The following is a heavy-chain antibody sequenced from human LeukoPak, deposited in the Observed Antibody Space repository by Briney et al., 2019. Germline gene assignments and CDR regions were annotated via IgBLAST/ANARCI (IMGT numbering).Heavy chain of an antibody. J-gene: IGHJ6*02. V-gene: IGHV3-23*01. CDR3: ARGGSSWYLGYYYYYGMDV. CDR1: GFIFSSYA. D-gene: IGHD6-13*01. Sequence: GGSLRLSCAASGFIFSSYAMSWVRQAPGKGLEWVSTISHNGGNTYYADSVQGRFTISRDNSKNTLYLQMNSLRAEDTAVYYCARGGSSWYLGYYYYYGMDVWGQGTTVTVSS. CDR2: ISHNGGNT.